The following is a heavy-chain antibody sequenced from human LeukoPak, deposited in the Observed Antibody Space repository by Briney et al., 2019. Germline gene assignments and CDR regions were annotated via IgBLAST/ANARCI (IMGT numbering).Heavy chain of an antibody. Sequence: GGSLRLSCAASGFTFSSYYMNWVRQAPGKGRGWVSSISSSSSYIYYADSVKGRFTISRDTAKNSLYLQMNSLRAEDTAVYYCARAYCSGGSCYPFDYWGRGTLVTVSS. CDR1: GFTFSSYY. V-gene: IGHV3-21*01. J-gene: IGHJ4*02. D-gene: IGHD2-15*01. CDR2: ISSSSSYI. CDR3: ARAYCSGGSCYPFDY.